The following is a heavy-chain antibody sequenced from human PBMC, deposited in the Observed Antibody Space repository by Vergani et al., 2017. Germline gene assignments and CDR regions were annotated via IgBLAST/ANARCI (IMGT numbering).Heavy chain of an antibody. V-gene: IGHV4-38-2*01. CDR2: IHHSGDT. D-gene: IGHD3-10*01. Sequence: QVQLQESGPGLVKPSETLTLTCDVSDSSIMTNPYWGWFRQSPGKGLEWIGCIHHSGDTHYNSSLTSRVSIPIVSSSKFSLGLTSVTAADTAIYCCARHRGSGGFFPSSYFYGMDVWGDGTTVTVSS. CDR3: ARHRGSGGFFPSSYFYGMDV. J-gene: IGHJ6*04. CDR1: DSSIMTNPY.